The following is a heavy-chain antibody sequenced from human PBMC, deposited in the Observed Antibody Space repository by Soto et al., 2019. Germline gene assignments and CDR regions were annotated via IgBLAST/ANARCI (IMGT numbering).Heavy chain of an antibody. CDR1: GGSFSGYY. CDR2: INPSGST. CDR3: ARVRPRWTVTNGSYNWFDH. J-gene: IGHJ5*02. Sequence: QVQLQQWGAGLLKPSETLSLTCAVYGGSFSGYYWSWIRQPPGKGLEWIGEINPSGSTNYNPSLKSRVTISVVTSKNQFSLKLSSVTAADTAVYYCARVRPRWTVTNGSYNWFDHWGQGTLVTVSS. V-gene: IGHV4-34*01. D-gene: IGHD2-8*01.